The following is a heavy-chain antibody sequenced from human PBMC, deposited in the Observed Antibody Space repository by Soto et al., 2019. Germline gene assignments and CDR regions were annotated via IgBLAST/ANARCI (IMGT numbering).Heavy chain of an antibody. CDR2: FRSGGDDDTT. CDR1: GFTFSSYS. Sequence: GGSLRLSCAASGFTFSSYSMSWVRQAPGKGLEWVSGFRSGGDDDTTYYADSVRGRFTISRDNSKNTLFLQMNSLRAEDTAIYYCAKKINSGSGSQFFDYWGQGTLVTVSS. CDR3: AKKINSGSGSQFFDY. D-gene: IGHD3-10*01. V-gene: IGHV3-23*01. J-gene: IGHJ4*02.